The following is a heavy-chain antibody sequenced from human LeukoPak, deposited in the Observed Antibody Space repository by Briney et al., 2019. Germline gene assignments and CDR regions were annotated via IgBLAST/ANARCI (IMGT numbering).Heavy chain of an antibody. Sequence: GESLKISCKGSGYSFTSYWIGWVRQMPGKGLEWMGITYPGDSDTRYSPSFQGQVTISADKSISTAYLQWSSLKASDTAMYYCASLIAAAGTYFDYWGQGTLVTVSS. V-gene: IGHV5-51*01. CDR2: TYPGDSDT. D-gene: IGHD6-13*01. J-gene: IGHJ4*02. CDR3: ASLIAAAGTYFDY. CDR1: GYSFTSYW.